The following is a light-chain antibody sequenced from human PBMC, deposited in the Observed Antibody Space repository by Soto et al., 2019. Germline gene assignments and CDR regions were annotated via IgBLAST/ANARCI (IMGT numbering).Light chain of an antibody. V-gene: IGKV2-28*01. J-gene: IGKJ1*01. CDR1: QSLRHFNGCNY. CDR3: MQALQSWT. CDR2: LGS. Sequence: DIVMTQSPLSLPVTPGEPASISCRSSQSLRHFNGCNYVDWYLQKPGQSPQLLISLGSNRASGVPDRFSGSGSGTDFTLKISRVEAEDVGVYYCMQALQSWTFGQGTKVDIK.